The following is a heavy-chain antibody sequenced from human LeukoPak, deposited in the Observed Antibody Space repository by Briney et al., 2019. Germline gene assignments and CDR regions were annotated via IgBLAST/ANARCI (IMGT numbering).Heavy chain of an antibody. CDR2: VSSASGFI. J-gene: IGHJ6*02. CDR1: EFTFNRYS. V-gene: IGHV3-21*01. Sequence: PGGSLRLSCTAPEFTFNRYSINWVRKAPGRGLEWISSVSSASGFIYYADSVKGRFTISRDNAKNSVYLQMNSLRAEDTAIYYCARPGGYDWVGYYNYHYGMDVWGQGTTVTVSS. D-gene: IGHD5-12*01. CDR3: ARPGGYDWVGYYNYHYGMDV.